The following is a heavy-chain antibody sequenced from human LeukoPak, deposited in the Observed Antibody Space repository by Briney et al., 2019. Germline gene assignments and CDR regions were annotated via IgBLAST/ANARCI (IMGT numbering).Heavy chain of an antibody. V-gene: IGHV1-69*13. Sequence: SVKVSCKASGGTFSSYAISWVRQAPGQGLEWMGGIIPIFGTANYAQKFQGRDTITADESTSTAYMELSSLRSEDTAVYYCASQDETYYYDSSGYFLVYWGQGTLVTVSS. J-gene: IGHJ4*02. D-gene: IGHD3-22*01. CDR3: ASQDETYYYDSSGYFLVY. CDR2: IIPIFGTA. CDR1: GGTFSSYA.